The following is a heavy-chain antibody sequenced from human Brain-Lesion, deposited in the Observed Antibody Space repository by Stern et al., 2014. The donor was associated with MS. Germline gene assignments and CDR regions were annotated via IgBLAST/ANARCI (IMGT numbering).Heavy chain of an antibody. J-gene: IGHJ4*02. Sequence: VQLVESGAEVKKPGASVKVSCKVSGYTLTELSMHWVRQAPRKGLEWMGGFDPEDGETIYAQKFQGRVTMTEDTSTDTASMELSRLRSEDPAVYYCATLSPGAGGNYYRHFDYWGQGTLVTVSS. V-gene: IGHV1-24*01. CDR1: GYTLTELS. CDR2: FDPEDGET. D-gene: IGHD1-26*01. CDR3: ATLSPGAGGNYYRHFDY.